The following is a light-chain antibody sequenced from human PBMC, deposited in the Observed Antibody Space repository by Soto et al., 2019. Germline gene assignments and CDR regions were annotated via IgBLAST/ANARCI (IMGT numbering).Light chain of an antibody. CDR1: SANIGTNT. J-gene: IGLJ3*02. Sequence: QSVLTQPTSASGAPGQRVTISCAGSSANIGTNTVNWYQQVPGAAPKLLMHTNGHRLPGVPERFSGSRSGTSAFLAISGLQSEDEADYYCAVWEDSLNGWVFGGGTKLTVL. CDR3: AVWEDSLNGWV. CDR2: TNG. V-gene: IGLV1-44*01.